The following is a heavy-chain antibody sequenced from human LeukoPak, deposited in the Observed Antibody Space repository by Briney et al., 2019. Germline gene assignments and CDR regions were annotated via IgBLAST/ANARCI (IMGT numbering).Heavy chain of an antibody. CDR3: AKGSGWFPGSDAFDI. D-gene: IGHD6-19*01. CDR1: GFTFSSYE. Sequence: GGSLRLSCAASGFTFSSYEMNWVRQAPGKGLEWVSYISSSGSTIYYADSVKGRFTISRDNAKNSLYLQMNSLRAEDMALYYCAKGSGWFPGSDAFDIWGQGTMVTVSS. CDR2: ISSSGSTI. J-gene: IGHJ3*02. V-gene: IGHV3-48*03.